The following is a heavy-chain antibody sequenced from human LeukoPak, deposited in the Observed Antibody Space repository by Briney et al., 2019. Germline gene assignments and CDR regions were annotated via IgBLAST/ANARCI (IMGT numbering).Heavy chain of an antibody. J-gene: IGHJ6*03. CDR2: IYTSGST. CDR3: SGVPAAPTYYYYYMDV. V-gene: IGHV4-61*02. Sequence: SQTLSLTCTVSGGSISSGSYYWSWIRQPAGKGLEWIGRIYTSGSTNYNPPLKSRVTISVDTSKNQFSLKLSSVTAADTAVYYCSGVPAAPTYYYYYMDVWGKGTTVTVSS. CDR1: GGSISSGSYY. D-gene: IGHD2-2*01.